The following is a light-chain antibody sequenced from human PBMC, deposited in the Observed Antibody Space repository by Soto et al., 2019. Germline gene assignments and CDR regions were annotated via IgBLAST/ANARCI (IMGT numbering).Light chain of an antibody. Sequence: QSALTQPRSVSGSPGQSVTISCTGTTGDVGAYNFVSWYQQHPGKAPKLMIYDASKRPSGVPDRFSASKSGNTASLTISGLQAEDEADYYCCSYAGSFTWVFGGGTHLAVL. CDR3: CSYAGSFTWV. CDR2: DAS. CDR1: TGDVGAYNF. J-gene: IGLJ3*02. V-gene: IGLV2-11*01.